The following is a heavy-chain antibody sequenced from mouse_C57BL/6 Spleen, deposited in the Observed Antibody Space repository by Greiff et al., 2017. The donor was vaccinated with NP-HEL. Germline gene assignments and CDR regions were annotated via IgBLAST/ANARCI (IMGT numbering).Heavy chain of an antibody. D-gene: IGHD1-1*01. J-gene: IGHJ3*01. CDR2: IRNKANGYTT. Sequence: EVQLVESGGGLVQPGGSLSLSCAASGFTFTDYYMSWVRQPPGKALEWLGFIRNKANGYTTEYSASVKGRFTISRDNSQSILYLQMNALRAEDSATYYCARPYYYGSSAWFAYWGQGTLVTVSA. CDR3: ARPYYYGSSAWFAY. CDR1: GFTFTDYY. V-gene: IGHV7-3*01.